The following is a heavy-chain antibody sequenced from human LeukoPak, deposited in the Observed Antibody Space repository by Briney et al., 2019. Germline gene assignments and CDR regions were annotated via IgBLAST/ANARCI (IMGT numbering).Heavy chain of an antibody. CDR1: GYSFTSYW. Sequence: GESLKISCKGSGYSFTSYWIGWVRQMPGKGLEWMGIIYPGDSDTRYSPSFQGQVTISADKSISTAYLQWSSLKASDTAMYYCARGPGYSSGWYRYYYYYYYMDVWGKGTTVTVSS. D-gene: IGHD6-19*01. J-gene: IGHJ6*03. V-gene: IGHV5-51*01. CDR3: ARGPGYSSGWYRYYYYYYYMDV. CDR2: IYPGDSDT.